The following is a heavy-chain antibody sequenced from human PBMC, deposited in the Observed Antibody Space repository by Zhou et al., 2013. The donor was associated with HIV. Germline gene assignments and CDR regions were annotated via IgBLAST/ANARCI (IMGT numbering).Heavy chain of an antibody. V-gene: IGHV1-69*12. D-gene: IGHD6-13*01. J-gene: IGHJ6*02. CDR1: GGTFSSYA. Sequence: QVQLVQSGAEVKKPGSSVKVSCKASGGTFSSYAISWVRQAPGQGLEWMGGIIPIFGTANYAQKFQGRVTITADESTSTAYMELSSLRSEDTAVYYCARGRQAAAGYYYYYGMDVWGQGTTGHRLL. CDR3: ARGRQAAAGYYYYYGMDV. CDR2: IIPIFGTA.